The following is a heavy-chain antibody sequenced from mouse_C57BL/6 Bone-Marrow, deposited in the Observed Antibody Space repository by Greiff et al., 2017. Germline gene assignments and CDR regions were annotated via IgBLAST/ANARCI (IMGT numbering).Heavy chain of an antibody. D-gene: IGHD1-1*01. CDR1: GYTFPNYW. J-gene: IGHJ4*01. Sequence: QVQLQQSGAELVRPGTSVKMSCKASGYTFPNYWIGWAKQRPGHGLEWIGDIYPGGGYTNYNEKFKGKATLTADKSSSTAYMQFSSLTSEDSAIYYCARLTVVAYYAMDYWGQGTSVTVSS. CDR2: IYPGGGYT. V-gene: IGHV1-63*01. CDR3: ARLTVVAYYAMDY.